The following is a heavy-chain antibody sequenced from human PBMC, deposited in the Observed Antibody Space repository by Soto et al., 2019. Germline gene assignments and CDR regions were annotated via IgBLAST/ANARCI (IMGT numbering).Heavy chain of an antibody. CDR1: GYTFTSYD. J-gene: IGHJ5*02. CDR3: AREYSSSWASWFDP. V-gene: IGHV1-69*01. D-gene: IGHD6-13*01. CDR2: IIPIFGTA. Sequence: QVQLVQSGAEVKKPGASVKVSCKASGYTFTSYDINWVRQATGQGLEWMGGIIPIFGTANYAQKFQGRVTITADESTSTAYMELSSLRSEDTAVYYCAREYSSSWASWFDPWGQGTLVTVSS.